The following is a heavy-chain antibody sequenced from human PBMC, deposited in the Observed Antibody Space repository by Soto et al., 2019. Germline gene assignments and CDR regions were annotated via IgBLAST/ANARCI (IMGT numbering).Heavy chain of an antibody. D-gene: IGHD1-26*01. V-gene: IGHV4-59*08. J-gene: IGHJ4*02. Sequence: PSEILSLTCTFADGSIGSHYWRLIRKTKKKGLECIGYIYHSGSTNYNPSLESRVTMSVDTSKNQFSLKLSSVAAADTAVYYCARQVPYRSSGSYVFDFWGQGTLVTVSS. CDR3: ARQVPYRSSGSYVFDF. CDR1: DGSIGSHY. CDR2: IYHSGST.